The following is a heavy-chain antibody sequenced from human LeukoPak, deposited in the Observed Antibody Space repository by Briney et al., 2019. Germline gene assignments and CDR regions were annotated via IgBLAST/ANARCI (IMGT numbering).Heavy chain of an antibody. CDR1: GDSVSSNSAA. J-gene: IGHJ4*02. CDR3: ARDVNWNYDY. Sequence: PSQTLSLTCAIPGDSVSSNSAAWTWIRQSPSRGLEWLGKTYYRSKWYNDYAESVKSRIIINPDTSKNQFSLQLNSVTPEDTAMYYCARDVNWNYDYWGQGTLVTVSS. V-gene: IGHV6-1*01. D-gene: IGHD1-7*01. CDR2: TYYRSKWYN.